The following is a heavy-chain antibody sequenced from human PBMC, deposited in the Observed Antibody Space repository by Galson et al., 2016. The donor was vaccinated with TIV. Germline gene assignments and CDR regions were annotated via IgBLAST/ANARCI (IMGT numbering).Heavy chain of an antibody. V-gene: IGHV1-69*13. D-gene: IGHD5-18*01. Sequence: SVKVSCKASGDTFSSFVISWVRQAPGQGLEWMGGIIPLFGEALYAQKFQGRVTISADESTSTVYMELSGLRSGDTAMYYCAKCRNTAMDTYYYYYGLDVWGQGTTVTVSS. CDR1: GDTFSSFV. J-gene: IGHJ6*02. CDR2: IIPLFGEA. CDR3: AKCRNTAMDTYYYYYGLDV.